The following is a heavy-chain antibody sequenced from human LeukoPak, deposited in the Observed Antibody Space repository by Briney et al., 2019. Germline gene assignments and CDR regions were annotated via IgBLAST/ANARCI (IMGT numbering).Heavy chain of an antibody. D-gene: IGHD1-26*01. V-gene: IGHV6-1*01. CDR1: GDSFSSKSVT. CDR3: ARAVGGTLDS. J-gene: IGHJ4*02. CDR2: TYYRSKLSN. Sequence: PSQTLSLTCAISGDSFSSKSVTWNWLRQSPSRGLEWLGRTYYRSKLSNDYAVSVRSRIIVNPDTSKNQFSLKLNSVTPEDTAIYFCARAVGGTLDSWGQGTLVTVSS.